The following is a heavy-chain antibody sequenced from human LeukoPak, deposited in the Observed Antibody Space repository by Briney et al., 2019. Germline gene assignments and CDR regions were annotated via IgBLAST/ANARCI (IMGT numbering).Heavy chain of an antibody. CDR2: ISSSGNYI. CDR3: ARDSIQQQLVLEDRGYPYYFEH. V-gene: IGHV3-21*01. J-gene: IGHJ4*02. Sequence: GGSLRLSCAASRFTFSSYSMNWVRQAPGKGLEWVSSISSSGNYIYYADSVKGRFTISRDNAKNSLYLQMNSLRAEDTAVYYCARDSIQQQLVLEDRGYPYYFEHWGQGTLVTVSA. D-gene: IGHD6-13*01. CDR1: RFTFSSYS.